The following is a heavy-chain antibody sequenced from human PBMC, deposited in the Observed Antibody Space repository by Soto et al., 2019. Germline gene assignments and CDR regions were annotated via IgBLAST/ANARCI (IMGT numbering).Heavy chain of an antibody. V-gene: IGHV4-59*01. Sequence: SETLSLTCTVSGGSISSYYWSWIRQPPGKGLEWIGYIYYSGSTNYNPSLKSRVTISVDTSKNQFSLKLRSVTAADTAVYYCARFYDSSGYYYDYWGKGTLVTVSS. CDR2: IYYSGST. CDR1: GGSISSYY. CDR3: ARFYDSSGYYYDY. J-gene: IGHJ4*02. D-gene: IGHD3-22*01.